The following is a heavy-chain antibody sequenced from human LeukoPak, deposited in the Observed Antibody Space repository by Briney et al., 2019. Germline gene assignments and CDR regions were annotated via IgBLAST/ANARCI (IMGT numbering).Heavy chain of an antibody. CDR2: IYYSGST. J-gene: IGHJ4*02. CDR1: GGSISSYY. V-gene: IGHV4-59*01. Sequence: PSETLSLTCTVSGGSISSYYWSWIRQPPGKGLEWIGYIYYSGSTNYNPSLKSRVTISVDTSKNQFSLKLSSVTAADTAVYYCARAIGYYGDYSGTFDYWGQGTLVTVSS. D-gene: IGHD4-17*01. CDR3: ARAIGYYGDYSGTFDY.